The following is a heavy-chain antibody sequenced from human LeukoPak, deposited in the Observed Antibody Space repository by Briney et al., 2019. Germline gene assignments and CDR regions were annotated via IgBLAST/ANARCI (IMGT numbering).Heavy chain of an antibody. V-gene: IGHV3-23*01. J-gene: IGHJ6*03. CDR2: ISGSGGST. Sequence: PGGSLRLSCAASGFTFSSYAMSWVRQAPGKGLEWVSAISGSGGSTYYADSVKGRFTISRDNSKNTLYLQMNSLRAEDTAVYYCAKAGGYSYGYYYYMDVWGKGTTVTVSS. CDR3: AKAGGYSYGYYYYMDV. CDR1: GFTFSSYA. D-gene: IGHD5-18*01.